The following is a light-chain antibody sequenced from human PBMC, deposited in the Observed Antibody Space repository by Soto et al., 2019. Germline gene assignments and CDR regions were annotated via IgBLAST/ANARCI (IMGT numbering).Light chain of an antibody. Sequence: DIQMTQSPSSLSASVGDRVTITCQSSQDITDYLNWYQQKPGKAPKLLIYDASNLEAGLPSRFSGSGSGKDFTFTISSLQPEDIATYYYQQYNNVPRTFGQGTKVEIK. CDR3: QQYNNVPRT. CDR1: QDITDY. CDR2: DAS. V-gene: IGKV1-33*01. J-gene: IGKJ1*01.